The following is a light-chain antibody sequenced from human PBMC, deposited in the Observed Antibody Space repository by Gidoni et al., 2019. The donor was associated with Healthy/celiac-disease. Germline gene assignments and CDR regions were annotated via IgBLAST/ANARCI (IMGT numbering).Light chain of an antibody. V-gene: IGKV3-15*01. Sequence: EIVMTQSPATLSVSPGERATLACSASQSVSSNLAWYQQKPGQAPRLLIYGASTRATGIPARFSGSGSGTEFTLTISSLKYEDLAVYYCQQYNNWPPYIFGQGTKLEIK. CDR2: GAS. CDR3: QQYNNWPPYI. CDR1: QSVSSN. J-gene: IGKJ2*01.